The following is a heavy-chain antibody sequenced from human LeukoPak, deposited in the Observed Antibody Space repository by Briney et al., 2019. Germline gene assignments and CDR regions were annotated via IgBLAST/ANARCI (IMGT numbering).Heavy chain of an antibody. CDR2: IYYSGST. D-gene: IGHD6-13*01. CDR3: ARTAAGTGIYYYYYMDV. Sequence: SETLSLTCTVSGGSLSSSSYYWGWVRQPPGKGLEWIGSIYYSGSTYYNPSLKSRVTISVDTSKNQYSLKLSSVTAADTAVYYCARTAAGTGIYYYYYMDVWGKGTTVTVSS. CDR1: GGSLSSSSYY. J-gene: IGHJ6*03. V-gene: IGHV4-39*07.